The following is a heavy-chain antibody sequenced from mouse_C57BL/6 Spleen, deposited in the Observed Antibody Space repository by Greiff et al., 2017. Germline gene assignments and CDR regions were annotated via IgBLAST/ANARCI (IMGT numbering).Heavy chain of an antibody. Sequence: QVQLKESGAELVKPGASVKISCKASGYAFSSYWMNWVKQRPGKGLEWIGQIYPGDGDTNYNGKFKGKATLTADKSSSTAYMQLSSLTSEDSAVSFCARSLTTVVATGYFDVWGTGTTVTVSS. CDR2: IYPGDGDT. D-gene: IGHD1-1*01. J-gene: IGHJ1*03. V-gene: IGHV1-80*01. CDR3: ARSLTTVVATGYFDV. CDR1: GYAFSSYW.